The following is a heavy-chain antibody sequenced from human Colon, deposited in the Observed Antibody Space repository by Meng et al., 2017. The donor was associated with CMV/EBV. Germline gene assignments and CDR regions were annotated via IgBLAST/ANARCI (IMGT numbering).Heavy chain of an antibody. V-gene: IGHV3-48*04. D-gene: IGHD1-1*01. CDR3: VRNDVNIQTNPSFDF. CDR1: GFTFTTFW. CDR2: VGSRGSTT. J-gene: IGHJ4*02. Sequence: GESLKISCAASGFTFTTFWMTWVRQAPGKGLEWVAYVGSRGSTTYYADSVKGRFTISRDNGKKSLFLQMNNLGAEDTAVYYCVRNDVNIQTNPSFDFWGLGTQVTVSS.